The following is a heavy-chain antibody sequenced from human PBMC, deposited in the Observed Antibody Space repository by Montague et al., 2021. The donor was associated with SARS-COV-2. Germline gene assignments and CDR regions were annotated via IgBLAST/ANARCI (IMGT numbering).Heavy chain of an antibody. V-gene: IGHV4-38-2*02. CDR1: GYSISSGYY. D-gene: IGHD5-24*01. CDR3: ARDGRRWLQLNNWFDP. Sequence: SETLSLTCTVSGYSISSGYYWGWIRQPPGKGLEWIGSIYHSGSTYYNPSLKSRVTISVDTSKNQFSLKLLSSVTAADTAVYYCARDGRRWLQLNNWFDPWGQGTLVTVSS. CDR2: IYHSGST. J-gene: IGHJ5*02.